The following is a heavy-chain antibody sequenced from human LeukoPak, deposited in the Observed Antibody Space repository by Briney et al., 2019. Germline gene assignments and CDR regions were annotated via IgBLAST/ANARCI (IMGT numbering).Heavy chain of an antibody. Sequence: PGGSLRLSCTASGFTFKTYGMHWVRQPPGKGLEWVAFITYDRGDTYYADSVKGRFTISRDSSKTTLSLQMNSLRVEDTAVYYCYTDIVTVPAPDYWGQGALVIVSS. D-gene: IGHD2-2*01. CDR2: ITYDRGDT. CDR1: GFTFKTYG. V-gene: IGHV3-30*02. J-gene: IGHJ4*02. CDR3: YTDIVTVPAPDY.